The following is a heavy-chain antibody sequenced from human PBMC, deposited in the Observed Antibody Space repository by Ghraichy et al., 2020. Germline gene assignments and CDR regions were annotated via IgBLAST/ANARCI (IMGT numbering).Heavy chain of an antibody. CDR3: AVGGVITYYYGMDF. Sequence: GGSLRLSCAASGFTFSTYWMHWVRQAPGKGLVWVSRINSDGSSTMYADSVKGRFTISRDNAQKTLYLQMNSLRAEDTAVYYCAVGGVITYYYGMDFWGQGTTVTVSS. CDR1: GFTFSTYW. CDR2: INSDGSST. D-gene: IGHD3-16*01. J-gene: IGHJ6*02. V-gene: IGHV3-74*03.